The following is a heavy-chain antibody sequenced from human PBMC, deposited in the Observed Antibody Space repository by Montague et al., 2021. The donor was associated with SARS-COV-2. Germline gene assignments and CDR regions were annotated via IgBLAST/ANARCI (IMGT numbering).Heavy chain of an antibody. CDR1: GGSIRGSSYY. CDR2: IYYTGST. V-gene: IGHV4-31*11. J-gene: IGHJ4*02. D-gene: IGHD5-24*01. Sequence: TLSLTCAVSGGSIRGSSYYWSWVRHHPEKGLEWIGYIYYTGSTYYNPSLKSRVVMSVDTSKNEFSLNLTSVTAADTAVYYCVRARWLQPFFDNWGQGTLVIVSS. CDR3: VRARWLQPFFDN.